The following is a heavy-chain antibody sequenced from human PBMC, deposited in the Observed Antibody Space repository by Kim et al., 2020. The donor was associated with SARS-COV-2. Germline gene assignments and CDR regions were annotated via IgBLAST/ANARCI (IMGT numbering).Heavy chain of an antibody. CDR3: AKDSILITFGGGKGPFDL. D-gene: IGHD3-16*01. Sequence: GGSLRLSCAASGFTFSSYAMSWVRQAPGKGLEWVSGISGSGGSTFHADSVKGRFTISRDNSKNTRYLNLNSLRAEDTAIYFCAKDSILITFGGGKGPFDLWGQGTVVTVSS. V-gene: IGHV3-23*01. CDR2: ISGSGGST. J-gene: IGHJ3*01. CDR1: GFTFSSYA.